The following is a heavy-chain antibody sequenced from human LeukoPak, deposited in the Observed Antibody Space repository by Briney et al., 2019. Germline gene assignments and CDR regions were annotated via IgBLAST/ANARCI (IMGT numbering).Heavy chain of an antibody. CDR2: INERGSET. CDR3: AKDYSFSNFN. Sequence: GGSLRLSCAAPGFMFPNHWITWVRQALGKGLEWVAKINERGSETYYADYVNGRFTISRDNTKKSLFLQLNSLSVEDTAMYYCAKDYSFSNFNWGQGTLVTVSS. D-gene: IGHD2-15*01. V-gene: IGHV3-7*01. CDR1: GFMFPNHW. J-gene: IGHJ4*02.